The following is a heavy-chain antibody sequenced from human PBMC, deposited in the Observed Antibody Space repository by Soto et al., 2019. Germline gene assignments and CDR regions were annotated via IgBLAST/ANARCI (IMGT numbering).Heavy chain of an antibody. CDR3: AKVPTMVRGVDRYYYYGMDV. Sequence: GGSLRLSCAASGFTFSSYAMSWVRQAPGKGLEWVSAISGSGGSTYYADSVKGRFTISRDNSKNTLYLQMNSLRAEDTAVYYCAKVPTMVRGVDRYYYYGMDVCGQRTTVTVSS. J-gene: IGHJ6*02. D-gene: IGHD3-10*01. V-gene: IGHV3-23*01. CDR1: GFTFSSYA. CDR2: ISGSGGST.